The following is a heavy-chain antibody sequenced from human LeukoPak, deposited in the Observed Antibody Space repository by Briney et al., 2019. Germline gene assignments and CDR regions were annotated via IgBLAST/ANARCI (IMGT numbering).Heavy chain of an antibody. D-gene: IGHD5-24*01. J-gene: IGHJ4*02. CDR1: GASISSHY. Sequence: PSETLSLTCTVSGASISSHYWNWIRQPPWKGLEWIGYIHYSGRTDYNPSLKSRVTISVDTSKTQFSLKLDSVTAADTALYYCARDVEAGDGYNYDSWGQGTLVTVSS. V-gene: IGHV4-59*11. CDR2: IHYSGRT. CDR3: ARDVEAGDGYNYDS.